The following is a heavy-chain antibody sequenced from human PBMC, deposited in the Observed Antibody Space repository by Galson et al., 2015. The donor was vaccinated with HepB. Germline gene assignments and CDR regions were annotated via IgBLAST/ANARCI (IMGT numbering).Heavy chain of an antibody. CDR1: GFTFSSYG. D-gene: IGHD3-22*01. Sequence: SLRLSCAASGFTFSSYGMHWVRQAPGKGLEWVAVISYDGSNKYYADSVKGRFTISRDNSKNTLYLQMNSLRAEDTAVYYCAKGDDSSGYSVLDYWGQGTLVTVSS. CDR2: ISYDGSNK. V-gene: IGHV3-30*18. J-gene: IGHJ4*02. CDR3: AKGDDSSGYSVLDY.